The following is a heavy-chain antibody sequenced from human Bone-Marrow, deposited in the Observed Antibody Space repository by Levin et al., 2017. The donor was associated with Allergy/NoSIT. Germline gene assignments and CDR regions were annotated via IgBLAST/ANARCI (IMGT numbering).Heavy chain of an antibody. J-gene: IGHJ3*02. CDR1: GGTFRDDN. CDR3: ARQSSGHYEAFDI. CDR2: IIPMYGTT. V-gene: IGHV1-69*06. Sequence: SVKVSCKTSGGTFRDDNVSWVRQAPGQGLEWMGGIIPMYGTTDYAQKFQGRVTITADKSTSTAYLDLSSLRSEDTAVYYCARQSSGHYEAFDIWGQGTLVTVSS. D-gene: IGHD3-22*01.